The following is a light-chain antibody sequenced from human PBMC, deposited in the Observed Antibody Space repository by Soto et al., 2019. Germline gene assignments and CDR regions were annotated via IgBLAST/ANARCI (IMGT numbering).Light chain of an antibody. CDR1: SSDVGGYNY. CDR3: CSYAGSYTYVV. V-gene: IGLV2-11*01. CDR2: GVS. Sequence: QSVLTQPRSVSGSPGQSVTISCTGTSSDVGGYNYVSWYQQHPGKAPKLMIYGVSKRPSGVPDRFSGSKSGNTASLTISGLQAEDEADYYCCSYAGSYTYVVFGGGTKLTVL. J-gene: IGLJ2*01.